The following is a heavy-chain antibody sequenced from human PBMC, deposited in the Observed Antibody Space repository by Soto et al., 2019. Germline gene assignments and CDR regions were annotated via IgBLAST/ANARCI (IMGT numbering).Heavy chain of an antibody. J-gene: IGHJ4*02. CDR1: GFILSSYE. V-gene: IGHV3-48*03. D-gene: IGHD6-19*01. CDR3: ARGIAVASTCFDY. CDR2: ISSSGSTI. Sequence: GGSLRLPCAASGFILSSYEMNWVRQAPGKGLEWVSYISSSGSTIYYADSVKGRFTISRDNAKNSLYLQMNSLRAEDTAVYYCARGIAVASTCFDYWGQGTLVTVSS.